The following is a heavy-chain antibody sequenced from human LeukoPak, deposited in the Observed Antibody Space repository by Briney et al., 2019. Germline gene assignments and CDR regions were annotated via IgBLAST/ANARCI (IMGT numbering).Heavy chain of an antibody. D-gene: IGHD1-26*01. J-gene: IGHJ5*02. CDR3: ARGEGGWFDP. CDR2: IYYSGST. Sequence: SETLSLTCTVSGDSISSSGYYWAWIRQPPGTGLEWIGSIYYSGSTYYNPSLKSRVTISADTSKNQFSLKLSSVTAADTAVYYCARGEGGWFDPWGQGTLVTVSS. CDR1: GDSISSSGYY. V-gene: IGHV4-39*07.